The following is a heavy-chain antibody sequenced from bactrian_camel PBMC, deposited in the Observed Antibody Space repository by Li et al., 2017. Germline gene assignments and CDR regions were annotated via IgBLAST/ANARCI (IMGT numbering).Heavy chain of an antibody. V-gene: IGHV3S1*01. CDR1: MHSTYC. D-gene: IGHD3*01. CDR2: IGTGGGYT. J-gene: IGHJ6*01. Sequence: HVQLVESGGGSVQAGESLRLSCGYMHSTYCMGWFRQAPGKEREGVAGIGTGGGYTLYAAFVEGRFTISQDTTNSTLYLQMNGLKPEDTAVYYCAATHRLLPRLKVADFDYWGQGTQVTVS. CDR3: AATHRLLPRLKVADFDY.